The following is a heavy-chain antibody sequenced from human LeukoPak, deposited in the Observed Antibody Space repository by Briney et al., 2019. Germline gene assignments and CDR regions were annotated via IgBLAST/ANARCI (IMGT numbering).Heavy chain of an antibody. D-gene: IGHD3-22*01. CDR1: GFTFSNYG. CDR3: AKIGDSSGYLLSRFDY. Sequence: GGSLRLSCAASGFTFSNYGMHWVRQAPGKGPEWVAVIWYDGSERYYADSVKGRFTISRDNSKNTLYLQMNSLRAEDTAVYYCAKIGDSSGYLLSRFDYWGQGTLVTVSS. V-gene: IGHV3-33*06. CDR2: IWYDGSER. J-gene: IGHJ4*02.